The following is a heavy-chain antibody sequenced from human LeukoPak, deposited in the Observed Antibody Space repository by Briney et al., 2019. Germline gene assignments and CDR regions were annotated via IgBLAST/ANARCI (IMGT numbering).Heavy chain of an antibody. CDR3: ARRARFLEWFMGHYYMDV. D-gene: IGHD3-3*01. CDR2: INHSGST. V-gene: IGHV4-34*01. J-gene: IGHJ6*03. Sequence: PSETLSLTCAVYGGSFSGYYWSWIRQPPGKGLEWIGEINHSGSTNYNPPLKSRVTISVDTSKNQFSLKLSSVTAADTAVYYCARRARFLEWFMGHYYMDVWGKGTTVTVSS. CDR1: GGSFSGYY.